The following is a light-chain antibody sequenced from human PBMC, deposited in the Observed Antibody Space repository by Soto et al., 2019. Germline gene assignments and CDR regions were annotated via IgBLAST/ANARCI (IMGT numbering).Light chain of an antibody. Sequence: QSVLTQPPSASGTPGQRVTISCSGSSSNIGSNTVNWYQQLPGTAPKLLIYSNNQRPSGVPDRFSGSKSGTSASLAISGLESEDEADYYRAACDDSLNGPVFGGGTKLTVL. J-gene: IGLJ2*01. CDR3: AACDDSLNGPV. CDR2: SNN. V-gene: IGLV1-44*01. CDR1: SSNIGSNT.